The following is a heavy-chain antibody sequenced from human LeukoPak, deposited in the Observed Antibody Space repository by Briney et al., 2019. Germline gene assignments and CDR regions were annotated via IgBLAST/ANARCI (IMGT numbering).Heavy chain of an antibody. D-gene: IGHD2-2*01. CDR1: GFTFSSYS. J-gene: IGHJ6*02. V-gene: IGHV3-21*01. CDR2: ISSRSSYI. CDR3: ARLREYQYQLPIYGLDV. Sequence: GGSLRLSCAASGFTFSSYSMNWVRQAPGKGLEWVSSISSRSSYIYYADSVKGRFTISRDNAKNSLYLQMNSLRAEDTAVYSCARLREYQYQLPIYGLDVWGQGTTVTVSS.